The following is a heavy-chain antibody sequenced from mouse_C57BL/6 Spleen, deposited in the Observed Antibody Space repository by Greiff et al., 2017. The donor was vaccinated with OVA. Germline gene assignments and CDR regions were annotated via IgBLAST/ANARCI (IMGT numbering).Heavy chain of an antibody. CDR1: GFTFSSYG. V-gene: IGHV5-6*01. J-gene: IGHJ1*03. Sequence: EVMLVESGGDLVKPGGSLKLSCAASGFTFSSYGMSWVRQTPDTRLEWVATISSGGSYTYYPDSVKGRFTISRDNAKNTLYLQMSSLKSEDTAMYYCARHDPTVVALDVWGTGTTVTVSS. CDR2: ISSGGSYT. CDR3: ARHDPTVVALDV. D-gene: IGHD1-1*01.